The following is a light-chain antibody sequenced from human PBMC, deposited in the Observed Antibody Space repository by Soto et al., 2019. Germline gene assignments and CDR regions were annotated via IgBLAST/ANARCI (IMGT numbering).Light chain of an antibody. Sequence: QSVLTQPPSASGTPGQRVTISCPVSSSNVGGNPVNWYQHVPTTAPKLLIYTNTQRPSGVPDRFSGSKSGTSASLAISGLQSEDEADYYCASWDDSLNGPVFGTGTKVTVL. CDR2: TNT. CDR1: SSNVGGNP. J-gene: IGLJ1*01. V-gene: IGLV1-44*01. CDR3: ASWDDSLNGPV.